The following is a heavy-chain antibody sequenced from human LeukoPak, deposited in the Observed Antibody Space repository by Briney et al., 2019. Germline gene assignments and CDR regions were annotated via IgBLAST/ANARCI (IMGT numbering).Heavy chain of an antibody. CDR2: ISTTSTYI. CDR1: GFTFNTYS. CDR3: ARDLYGSGIVIDY. J-gene: IGHJ4*02. Sequence: PGGSLRLSCAASGFTFNTYSMNWVRQAPGKGLEWVSSISTTSTYIYYADSVKGRFTISRDSAKNSLYLQMNSLRAEDTAVYYCARDLYGSGIVIDYWGQGTLVTVSS. V-gene: IGHV3-21*01. D-gene: IGHD3-10*01.